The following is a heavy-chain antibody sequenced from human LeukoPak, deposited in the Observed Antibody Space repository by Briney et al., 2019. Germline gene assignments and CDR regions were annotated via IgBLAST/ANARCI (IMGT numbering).Heavy chain of an antibody. CDR1: GFTFSSYA. Sequence: EGSLRLSCAASGFTFSSYAMSWVRQAPGKGLEWVSAISGSGGSTYYADSVKGRFTISRDNSKNTLYLQMNSLRAEDTAVYYCAKVTAAAGISGYDAFDIWGQGTMVTVSS. D-gene: IGHD6-13*01. CDR3: AKVTAAAGISGYDAFDI. V-gene: IGHV3-23*01. J-gene: IGHJ3*02. CDR2: ISGSGGST.